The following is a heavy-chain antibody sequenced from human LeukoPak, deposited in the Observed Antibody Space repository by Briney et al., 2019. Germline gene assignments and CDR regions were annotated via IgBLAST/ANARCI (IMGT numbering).Heavy chain of an antibody. CDR2: IKQDGSEK. J-gene: IGHJ4*02. CDR3: ARDYLGYSYGFFDY. D-gene: IGHD5-18*01. CDR1: GFRFNSYW. V-gene: IGHV3-7*01. Sequence: GGSLRLSCVASGFRFNSYWMSWVRQAPGKGLEWVANIKQDGSEKYYVDSVKGRFTISRDNAKNSLYLQLNSLRAEDTAVYYCARDYLGYSYGFFDYWGQGTLVTVSS.